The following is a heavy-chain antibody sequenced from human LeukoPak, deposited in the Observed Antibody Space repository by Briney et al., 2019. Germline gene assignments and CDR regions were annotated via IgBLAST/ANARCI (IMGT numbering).Heavy chain of an antibody. V-gene: IGHV1-8*01. CDR1: GYTFTSYD. D-gene: IGHD6-19*01. CDR2: MNPNSGNT. CDR3: ARRSQAGGKGIGY. J-gene: IGHJ4*02. Sequence: ASVKVSCKASGYTFTSYDINWVRQATGQGLEWMGWMNPNSGNTGSAQKFQGRLTMTRNTSISTAYMELSSLRSEDTAVYYCARRSQAGGKGIGYWGQGTLVTVSS.